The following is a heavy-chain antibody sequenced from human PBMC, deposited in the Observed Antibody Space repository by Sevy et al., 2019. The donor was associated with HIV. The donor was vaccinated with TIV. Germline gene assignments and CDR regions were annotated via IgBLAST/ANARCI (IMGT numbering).Heavy chain of an antibody. CDR1: GFIFSNAW. D-gene: IGHD1-26*01. Sequence: GGSLRLSCGASGFIFSNAWMSWVRQAPGKGLEWVGRIKSKADGGTPDYAAPVKGTFTISRDDSINTLYLQMNSLRADDTAVYYCGYSEYGYYYDYWGQGTLVTVSS. V-gene: IGHV3-15*01. CDR2: IKSKADGGTP. CDR3: GYSEYGYYYDY. J-gene: IGHJ4*02.